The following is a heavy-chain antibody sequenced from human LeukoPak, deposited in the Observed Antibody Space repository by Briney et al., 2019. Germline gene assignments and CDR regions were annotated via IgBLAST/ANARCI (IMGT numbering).Heavy chain of an antibody. J-gene: IGHJ4*02. CDR1: GFTFSSYE. D-gene: IGHD4-17*01. CDR2: ISSSGRTF. CDR3: ARDTTLRYSDY. V-gene: IGHV3-48*03. Sequence: GGSLRLSCAVSGFTFSSYEMNWVRQAPGKGLEWLSYISSSGRTFYYADSVKGRFTISRDNAKNSLYLQMNSLRAEDTAVYYSARDTTLRYSDYWGQGTLVTVSS.